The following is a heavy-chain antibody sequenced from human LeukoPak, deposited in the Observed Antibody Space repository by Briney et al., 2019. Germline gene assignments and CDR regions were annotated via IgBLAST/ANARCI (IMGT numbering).Heavy chain of an antibody. CDR2: IYYSGST. CDR1: GGSISSGGYY. CDR3: ARVRVSSYYYGSGSFHWFDP. J-gene: IGHJ5*02. D-gene: IGHD3-10*01. V-gene: IGHV4-31*03. Sequence: SETLSLTCTVSGGSISSGGYYWSWLRQHPGKGLEWIEYIYYSGSTYYNPSLKSRVTISVDTSKNQFSLKLSSVTAADTAVYYCARVRVSSYYYGSGSFHWFDPWGQGTLVTVSS.